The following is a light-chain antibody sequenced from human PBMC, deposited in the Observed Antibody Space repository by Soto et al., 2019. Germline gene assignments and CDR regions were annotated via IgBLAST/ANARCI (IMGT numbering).Light chain of an antibody. Sequence: IVLTQSPGTLSLSPGERATLSCRASQSVTSYLAWYQQKPGQAPRLLIYGASFRATDVPDRFTADGSGTDFTLTISRLEPEDYAVYYCQQYGRARLTFGGGPKVEIK. CDR3: QQYGRARLT. CDR2: GAS. J-gene: IGKJ4*01. CDR1: QSVTSY. V-gene: IGKV3-20*01.